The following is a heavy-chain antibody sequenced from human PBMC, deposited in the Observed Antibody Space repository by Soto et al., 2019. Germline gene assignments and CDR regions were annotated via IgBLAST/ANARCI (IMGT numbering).Heavy chain of an antibody. V-gene: IGHV3-66*01. CDR1: GFTVSSNY. Sequence: EVQLVESGGGLVQPGGSLRLSCAASGFTVSSNYMSWVRQAPGKGLEWVSVIYSGGSTYYAESVKGRFTIYRDNTKNTLYLQRTSLRAEDTAVYYCARDRIPTGMDVWCQGTTVTVSS. CDR3: ARDRIPTGMDV. J-gene: IGHJ6*02. CDR2: IYSGGST.